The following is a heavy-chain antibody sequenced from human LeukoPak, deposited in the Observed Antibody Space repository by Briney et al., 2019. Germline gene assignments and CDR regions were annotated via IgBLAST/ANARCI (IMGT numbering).Heavy chain of an antibody. CDR2: IYYSGSA. D-gene: IGHD6-13*01. CDR1: GGSISSGDYY. J-gene: IGHJ4*02. Sequence: SETLSLTCTVSGGSISSGDYYWSWIRQPPGKGLEWIGYIYYSGSAYYNPSLKSRVTISVNTSKNQFSLKLSSVTAADTAVYYCARVGIDAFDYWGQGTLVTVSP. CDR3: ARVGIDAFDY. V-gene: IGHV4-30-4*08.